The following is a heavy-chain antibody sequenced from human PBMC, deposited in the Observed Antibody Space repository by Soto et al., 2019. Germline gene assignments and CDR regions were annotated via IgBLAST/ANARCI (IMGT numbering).Heavy chain of an antibody. V-gene: IGHV4-59*08. CDR1: GGSISSYY. CDR3: ARRYGDCFDF. D-gene: IGHD4-17*01. Sequence: SETLSLTCTVSGGSISSYYWSWIRQPPGKGLEWIGYIYYSGSTNYNPSLKSRVTISVDTSKIQFSLKLSSVTAADTAVYYCARRYGDCFDFWGQGTLVTVSS. CDR2: IYYSGST. J-gene: IGHJ4*02.